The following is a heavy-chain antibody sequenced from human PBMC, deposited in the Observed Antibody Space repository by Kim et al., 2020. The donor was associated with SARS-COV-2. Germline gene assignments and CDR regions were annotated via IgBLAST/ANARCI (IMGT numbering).Heavy chain of an antibody. V-gene: IGHV4-59*01. D-gene: IGHD3-10*01. Sequence: SETLSLTCTVSGGSISTYYWSWIRQPPGKGLEWIGYVYYTGSTNYNPSLKSRVTISVDTSKNQFSLKLGSVTAADTAVYYCARDDRGDDGSDAFDVWGQGTMVTVSS. CDR3: ARDDRGDDGSDAFDV. J-gene: IGHJ3*01. CDR1: GGSISTYY. CDR2: VYYTGST.